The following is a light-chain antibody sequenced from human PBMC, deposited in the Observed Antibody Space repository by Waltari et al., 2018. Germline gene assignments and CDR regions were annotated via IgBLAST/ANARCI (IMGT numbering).Light chain of an antibody. CDR2: WAS. Sequence: DIVMNQSPDSLAVSLGERATINCKSSQSVLYTSNNMNYLAWYQQRPGQPPKLLIYWASTRESGVPDRFSGRGSGTDFTLTISSLQAEDVALYYCQQYYSTPFTFGPGTKVEIK. CDR1: QSVLYTSNNMNY. CDR3: QQYYSTPFT. J-gene: IGKJ3*01. V-gene: IGKV4-1*01.